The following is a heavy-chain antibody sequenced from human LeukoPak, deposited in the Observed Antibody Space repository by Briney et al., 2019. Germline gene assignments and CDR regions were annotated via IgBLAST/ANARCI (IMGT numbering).Heavy chain of an antibody. J-gene: IGHJ4*02. CDR3: ARVGYDSSGYYSLFDY. Sequence: PSETLSLTCTVSGGSISSYYWSWIRQPPGKGLEWIGYIYYSGSTNYNPSLKSRVTISVDTSKNQFSLKLSSVTAADTAVYYCARVGYDSSGYYSLFDYWGQGTLVTVSS. D-gene: IGHD3-22*01. CDR1: GGSISSYY. V-gene: IGHV4-59*01. CDR2: IYYSGST.